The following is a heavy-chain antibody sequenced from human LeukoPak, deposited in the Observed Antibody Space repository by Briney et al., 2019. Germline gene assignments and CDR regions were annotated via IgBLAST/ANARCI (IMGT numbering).Heavy chain of an antibody. D-gene: IGHD3-22*01. V-gene: IGHV3-48*01. CDR3: ARDHHRRHYDSQARDTFDI. CDR1: GFTFSSYT. Sequence: GALRLSCAASGFTFSSYTMNWVRRAPGKGLEWVSYVGSSSSTIYYADSVKGRFTISRDNAKNSLYLQMNSLRAEDTAVYYCARDHHRRHYDSQARDTFDIWGQGTMVTVSS. CDR2: VGSSSSTI. J-gene: IGHJ3*02.